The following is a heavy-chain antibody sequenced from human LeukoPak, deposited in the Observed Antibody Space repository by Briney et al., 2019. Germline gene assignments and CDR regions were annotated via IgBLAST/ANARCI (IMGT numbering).Heavy chain of an antibody. D-gene: IGHD1-26*01. Sequence: GGSLRLSCAASGFTFSSYAMHWVRQAPGKGLEYVSAISSNGGSTYYANSVKGRFTISRDNSKNTLYLQMGSLRAEDTALYYCAKDMGHVGVALDWGQGTLVTVSS. CDR3: AKDMGHVGVALD. V-gene: IGHV3-64*01. CDR2: ISSNGGST. CDR1: GFTFSSYA. J-gene: IGHJ4*02.